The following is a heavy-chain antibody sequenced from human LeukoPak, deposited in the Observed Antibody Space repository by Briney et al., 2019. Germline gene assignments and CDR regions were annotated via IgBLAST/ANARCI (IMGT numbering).Heavy chain of an antibody. CDR2: INSDGSST. Sequence: PGGSLRLSCAASGFSFGGFSMSWVRQAPGKGLVWVSRINSDGSSTSYADSVKGRFTISRDNAKNTLYLQMNSLRAEDTAVYYCAKVTYGSGTYGAFDSWGQGTLVTVSS. J-gene: IGHJ4*02. D-gene: IGHD3-10*01. V-gene: IGHV3-74*01. CDR1: GFSFGGFS. CDR3: AKVTYGSGTYGAFDS.